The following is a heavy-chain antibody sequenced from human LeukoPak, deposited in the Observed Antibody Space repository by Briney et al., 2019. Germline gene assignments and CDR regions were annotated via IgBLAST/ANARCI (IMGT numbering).Heavy chain of an antibody. CDR3: AREGYSGHDFIY. CDR1: GVSIGTYY. CDR2: IYHSGDT. D-gene: IGHD5-12*01. J-gene: IGHJ4*02. V-gene: IGHV4-59*01. Sequence: PSETLSLTCTVSGVSIGTYYWSWIRQPPGKGLEWIGYIYHSGDTKYNPSLKSRVTISVDTSKNQFSLRLRSVTAADTAVYYCAREGYSGHDFIYWGQGTLVTVSS.